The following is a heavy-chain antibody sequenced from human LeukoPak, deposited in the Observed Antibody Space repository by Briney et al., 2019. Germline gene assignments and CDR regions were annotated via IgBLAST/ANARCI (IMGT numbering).Heavy chain of an antibody. Sequence: AGESLKISCKGSGYSFTSYWIGWVRQMPGKGLEWMGIIYPGDSDTRYSPSFQGQVTISADKPISTAYLQWSSLKASDTAMYYCARLSGSWQYYYYYGMDVWGQGTTVTVSS. D-gene: IGHD5-12*01. V-gene: IGHV5-51*01. CDR2: IYPGDSDT. CDR3: ARLSGSWQYYYYYGMDV. J-gene: IGHJ6*02. CDR1: GYSFTSYW.